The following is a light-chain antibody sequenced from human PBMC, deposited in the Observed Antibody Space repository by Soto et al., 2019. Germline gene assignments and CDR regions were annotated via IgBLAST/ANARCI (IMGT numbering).Light chain of an antibody. CDR2: WAS. CDR1: QSVLFSSNNKNY. V-gene: IGKV4-1*01. CDR3: QQYYSTPMYT. Sequence: IVMTQSPDSLAVSLGERATINCKSSQSVLFSSNNKNYLAWYQQKPGQPPKLLIHWASTRESGVPDRFSGSGSGTDFTLTISSLQAKDVAVYYCQQYYSTPMYTFGQGTKLEIK. J-gene: IGKJ2*01.